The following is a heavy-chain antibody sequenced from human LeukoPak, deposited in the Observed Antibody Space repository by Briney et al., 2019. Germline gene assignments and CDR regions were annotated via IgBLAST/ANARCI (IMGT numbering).Heavy chain of an antibody. J-gene: IGHJ6*03. V-gene: IGHV4-59*01. CDR3: ARRRAESSGPSFYYFYMDV. Sequence: PSETLSLTCSVSGGSISGYYWSWIRQLPGERLEWIGFVYHNGRTTYNPSLESQVTISVDTSRNQVSLNLRFVTAADTALYFCARRRAESSGPSFYYFYMDVWGKGTTVSVSS. CDR1: GGSISGYY. CDR2: VYHNGRT. D-gene: IGHD2-8*02.